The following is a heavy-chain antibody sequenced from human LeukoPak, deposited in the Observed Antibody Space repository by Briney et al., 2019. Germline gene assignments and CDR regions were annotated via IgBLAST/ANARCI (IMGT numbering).Heavy chain of an antibody. V-gene: IGHV4-34*01. Sequence: SETLSLTCAVYGGSFSGYYWSWIRQPPGKGLDWIGEINHSGSTNYNPSLKSRVTISVDTSKNQFSLKLSSVTAADTAVYYCARGQNYGGNFDYWGQGTLVTVSS. J-gene: IGHJ4*02. CDR2: INHSGST. CDR1: GGSFSGYY. CDR3: ARGQNYGGNFDY. D-gene: IGHD4-23*01.